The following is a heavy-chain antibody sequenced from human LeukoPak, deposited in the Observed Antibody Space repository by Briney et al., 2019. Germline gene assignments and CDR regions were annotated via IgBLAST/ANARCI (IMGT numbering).Heavy chain of an antibody. Sequence: GASVKASCKASGGTFSSYAISWVRQAPGQGLEWMGWINPNSGGTKYAQKFQGRVSMTSDTSISTGYMELSRLRSDDTAVYYCARDAYAGSGYYTFYVGYFDLWGRGTLVTVSS. CDR2: INPNSGGT. D-gene: IGHD3-22*01. CDR3: ARDAYAGSGYYTFYVGYFDL. V-gene: IGHV1-2*02. J-gene: IGHJ2*01. CDR1: GGTFSSYA.